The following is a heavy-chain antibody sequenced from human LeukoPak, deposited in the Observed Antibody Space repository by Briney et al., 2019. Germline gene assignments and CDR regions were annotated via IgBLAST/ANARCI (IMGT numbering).Heavy chain of an antibody. J-gene: IGHJ4*02. CDR1: GFSVSDYY. CDR2: ITSSAGST. Sequence: PGGSLRLSCAASGFSVSDYYMSWIRRSPGEGLEWISYITSSAGSTKYADSVKGRFTISKDKAKNSVALQMNSLKSEDTAVYYCAGERRGNYFAFESWGQGTLVTVSS. CDR3: AGERRGNYFAFES. D-gene: IGHD3-16*01. V-gene: IGHV3-11*05.